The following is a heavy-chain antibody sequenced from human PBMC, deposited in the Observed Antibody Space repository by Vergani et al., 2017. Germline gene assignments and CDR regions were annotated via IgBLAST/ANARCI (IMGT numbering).Heavy chain of an antibody. J-gene: IGHJ6*02. CDR3: ARYPGSIAVAGTNYYYYYGMDV. CDR2: IYYSGST. V-gene: IGHV4-31*03. CDR1: GGSISSGGYY. Sequence: QVQLQESGPGLVKPSQTLSLTCTVSGGSISSGGYYWSWIRQHPGKGLEWIGYIYYSGSTYYNPSLKSRVTISVDTSKNQFSLKLSSVTAADTAVYYCARYPGSIAVAGTNYYYYYGMDVWGQGTTVTVSS. D-gene: IGHD6-19*01.